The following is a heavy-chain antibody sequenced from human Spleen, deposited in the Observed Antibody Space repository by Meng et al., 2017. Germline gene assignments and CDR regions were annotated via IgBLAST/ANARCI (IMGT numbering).Heavy chain of an antibody. D-gene: IGHD1-26*01. CDR2: IYYSGST. CDR3: ARGIDDSESYPDAIGDY. Sequence: SETLSLTCTVSGGSISSSSYYWGWIRQPPGKGLEWIGSIYYSGSTYYNPSLKSRVTISVDTSKNQVSLKLNSVTAADTAVYYCARGIDDSESYPDAIGDYWGQGTLVTVSS. CDR1: GGSISSSSYY. J-gene: IGHJ4*02. V-gene: IGHV4-39*07.